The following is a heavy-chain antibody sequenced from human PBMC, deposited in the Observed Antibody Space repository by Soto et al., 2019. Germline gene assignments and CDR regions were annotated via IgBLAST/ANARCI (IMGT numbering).Heavy chain of an antibody. CDR1: GYTFTSYA. CDR2: INAGNGNT. CDR3: ARAGPAAGTEYYFDY. V-gene: IGHV1-3*01. J-gene: IGHJ4*02. D-gene: IGHD6-13*01. Sequence: ASVKVSCKASGYTFTSYAMHWVRQAPGQRLEWMGWINAGNGNTKYSQKFQGRVTITRDTSASTAYMELSSLRSEDTAVYYCARAGPAAGTEYYFDYWGQGTLVTVSS.